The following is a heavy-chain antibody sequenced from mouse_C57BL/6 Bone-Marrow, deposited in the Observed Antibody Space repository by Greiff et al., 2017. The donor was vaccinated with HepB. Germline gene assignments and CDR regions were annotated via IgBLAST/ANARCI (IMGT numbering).Heavy chain of an antibody. V-gene: IGHV1-81*01. CDR2: IYPRSGNT. J-gene: IGHJ3*01. CDR1: GYTFTSYG. D-gene: IGHD2-3*01. CDR3: GRQWLLSFAY. Sequence: VQLQQSGAELARPGASLKLSCKASGYTFTSYGICWVKQRTGQGLEWIGEIYPRSGNTYYNEKFKGKATLTADKSSSTAYMELRSLTSEDSAVYFCGRQWLLSFAYWGQGTLVTVSA.